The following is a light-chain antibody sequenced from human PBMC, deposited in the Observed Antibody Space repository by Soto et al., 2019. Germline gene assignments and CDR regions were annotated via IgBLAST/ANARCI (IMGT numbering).Light chain of an antibody. V-gene: IGLV1-36*01. CDR1: SSNIGNNA. CDR3: AAWDDSLNGPV. Sequence: QSVLTRPPSVSEAPRQRVTISCSGSSSNIGNNAVNWYQQLPGKAPRLLIYYDDLRPSGVSDRFSGSKSGTSASLAISGLQSEDEADYYCAAWDDSLNGPVFGGGTKVTVL. CDR2: YDD. J-gene: IGLJ3*02.